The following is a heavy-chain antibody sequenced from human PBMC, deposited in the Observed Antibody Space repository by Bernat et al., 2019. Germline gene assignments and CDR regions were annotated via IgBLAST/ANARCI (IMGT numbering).Heavy chain of an antibody. J-gene: IGHJ4*02. V-gene: IGHV3-74*01. Sequence: EVQLVESGGDLVQPGGSLRLSCAASGFTFSNHWMHWVRQAPGKGLVGVSHINIDGSITSYADSVKGRFTISRDNAKNTLYLQMNSLRAEDTAVYYCTRSLATAVWGQGTLVTVSS. D-gene: IGHD6-13*01. CDR1: GFTFSNHW. CDR2: INIDGSIT. CDR3: TRSLATAV.